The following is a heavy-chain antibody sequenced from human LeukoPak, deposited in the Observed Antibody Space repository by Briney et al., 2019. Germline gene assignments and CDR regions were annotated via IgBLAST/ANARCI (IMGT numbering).Heavy chain of an antibody. J-gene: IGHJ5*01. D-gene: IGHD2-8*01. V-gene: IGHV4-59*03. CDR2: IHYSGSS. CDR1: GDSTSNFY. Sequence: SETLSLTCTVSGDSTSNFYWNWIRQSPGKGLEWIGNIHYSGSSVYNPSLKSRGTSSIDTSRRQFFLKLNSVTAADTAVYFCALAPNSNWFDFWGPGTLVTVSS. CDR3: ALAPNSNWFDF.